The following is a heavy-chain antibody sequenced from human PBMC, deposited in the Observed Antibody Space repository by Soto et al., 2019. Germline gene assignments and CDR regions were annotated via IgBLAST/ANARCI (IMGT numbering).Heavy chain of an antibody. CDR1: AGTFPHYA. Sequence: ASVKVSCKASAGTFPHYALSWVRQAPGQGLEWMGGIIPVLDTTTYAQKFQGRVSISADESTSTAYIGLSSLNSEDTAVYYCACNWGNSLRNWLAPWGQGTLVTVSS. J-gene: IGHJ5*02. V-gene: IGHV1-69*13. D-gene: IGHD7-27*01. CDR2: IIPVLDTT. CDR3: ACNWGNSLRNWLAP.